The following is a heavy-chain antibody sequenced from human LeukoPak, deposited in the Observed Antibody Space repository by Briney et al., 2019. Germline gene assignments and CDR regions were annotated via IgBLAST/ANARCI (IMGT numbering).Heavy chain of an antibody. V-gene: IGHV4-34*01. CDR1: GGSFSGYY. CDR2: INHSVST. CDR3: AREEGESYGDWFDP. Sequence: SETLSLTCAVYGGSFSGYYWSWIRQPPGKGLEWIGEINHSVSTNYNPSLKSRVTISVDTSKNQFSLKLSSVTAADTAVYYCAREEGESYGDWFDPWGQGTLVTVSS. D-gene: IGHD4-17*01. J-gene: IGHJ5*02.